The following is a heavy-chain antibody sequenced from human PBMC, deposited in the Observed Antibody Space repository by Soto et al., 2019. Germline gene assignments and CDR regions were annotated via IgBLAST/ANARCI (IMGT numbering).Heavy chain of an antibody. CDR1: GGSFSGYY. CDR3: ARQQWLVRDWFDP. Sequence: SETLSLTCAVYGGSFSGYYWSWIRQPPGKGLEWIGYIYHSGSTNYNPSLKSRVTISVDTSKNQFSLKLSSVTAADTAVYYCARQQWLVRDWFDPWGQGTLVTVSS. CDR2: IYHSGST. J-gene: IGHJ5*02. D-gene: IGHD6-19*01. V-gene: IGHV4-59*08.